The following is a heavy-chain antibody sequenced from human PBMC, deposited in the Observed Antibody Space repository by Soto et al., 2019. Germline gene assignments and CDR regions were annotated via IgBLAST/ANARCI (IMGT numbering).Heavy chain of an antibody. CDR2: IHYSGST. CDR1: GGSISGEGYY. D-gene: IGHD6-13*01. Sequence: QVQLQESGPGLVEPSQTLSLTCTVSGGSISGEGYYWSWIRQYSGRGLEWIGYIHYSGSTYYNPSLKSRVIISVDTSKTQFFLNLSSVTAADTAVYYCARAWTATAGCANLFDRWGEGTLGTVSS. V-gene: IGHV4-31*03. J-gene: IGHJ5*02. CDR3: ARAWTATAGCANLFDR.